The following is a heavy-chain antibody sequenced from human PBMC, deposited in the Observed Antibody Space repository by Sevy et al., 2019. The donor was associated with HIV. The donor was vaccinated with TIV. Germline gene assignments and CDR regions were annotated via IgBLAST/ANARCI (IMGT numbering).Heavy chain of an antibody. CDR2: IHSGGRR. CDR1: GFSVSSNY. Sequence: GGSLRLSCAASGFSVSSNYMSWVRQAPGKGPEWVSVIHSGGRRYYADSVQGRFTISRYKSENTLYLQMKSLSAEDTAVYYCAREDIVLGEDNYYGLDVWGQGTTVTVSS. D-gene: IGHD2-15*01. V-gene: IGHV3-53*01. J-gene: IGHJ6*02. CDR3: AREDIVLGEDNYYGLDV.